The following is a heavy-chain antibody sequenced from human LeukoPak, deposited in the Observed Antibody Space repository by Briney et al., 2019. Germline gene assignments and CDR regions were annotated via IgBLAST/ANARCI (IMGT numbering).Heavy chain of an antibody. CDR3: ARDSDYSNYFDF. CDR2: ISYDGSNK. D-gene: IGHD4-11*01. J-gene: IGHJ4*02. Sequence: GGSLRLSCAASGFTFSSYAMHWVRQAPGKGLEWVAVISYDGSNKYYADNVKGRFTISRDNSKNTLYLQMNSLRAEDTAVYYWARDSDYSNYFDFWGQGTLVTVSS. V-gene: IGHV3-30-3*01. CDR1: GFTFSSYA.